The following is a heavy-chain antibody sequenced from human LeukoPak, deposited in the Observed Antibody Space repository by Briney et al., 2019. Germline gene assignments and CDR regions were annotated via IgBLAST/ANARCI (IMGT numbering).Heavy chain of an antibody. J-gene: IGHJ2*01. CDR1: GFTFSSYG. V-gene: IGHV3-30*02. D-gene: IGHD4-17*01. Sequence: GGSLRLSCAASGFTFSSYGMHWVRQAPGKGLEWVAFIRYDRSNKYYADSVKGRFTISRDNSKNTLYLQMNSLRAEDTAVYYCARAGRGDYLYWYFDLWGRGTLVTVSS. CDR2: IRYDRSNK. CDR3: ARAGRGDYLYWYFDL.